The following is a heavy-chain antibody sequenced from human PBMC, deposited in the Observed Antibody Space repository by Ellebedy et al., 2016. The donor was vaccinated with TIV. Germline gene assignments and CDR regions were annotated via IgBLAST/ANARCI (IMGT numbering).Heavy chain of an antibody. D-gene: IGHD2-2*02. J-gene: IGHJ6*02. CDR2: IIPILGIA. CDR3: ARDRCSSTSCYNYYYGMDV. CDR1: GGTFSSYA. Sequence: SVKVSCXASGGTFSSYAISWVRQAPGQGLEWMGRIIPILGIANYAQKFQGRVTITADKSTSTAYMELSSLRSEDTAVYYCARDRCSSTSCYNYYYGMDVWGQGTTVTVSS. V-gene: IGHV1-69*04.